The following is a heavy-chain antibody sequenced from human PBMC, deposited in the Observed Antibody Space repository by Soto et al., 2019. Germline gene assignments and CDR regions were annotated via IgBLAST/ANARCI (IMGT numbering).Heavy chain of an antibody. J-gene: IGHJ6*02. CDR3: AKNYYGSGSYYRYYYYGMDV. D-gene: IGHD3-10*01. CDR1: GFTFSSYS. Sequence: PGGSLRLSCAASGFTFSSYSINWVRQAPGKGLEWVAVISYDGSNKYYADSVKGRFTISRDNSKNTLDLQMNSLRAEDTAVYYCAKNYYGSGSYYRYYYYGMDVWGQGTTVTSP. CDR2: ISYDGSNK. V-gene: IGHV3-30*18.